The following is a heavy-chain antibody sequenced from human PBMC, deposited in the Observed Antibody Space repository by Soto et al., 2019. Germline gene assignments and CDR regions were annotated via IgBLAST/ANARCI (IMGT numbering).Heavy chain of an antibody. Sequence: QVQLVESGGGVVQPGRSLRLSCAASGFTFSSYAMHWVRQAPGKGLEWVAVISYDGSNKYYEDSVKGRFTISRDNSKNTLYLQMNSLRAEDTAVYYCARAKGSGSRPFRYFDLWGRGTLVTVSS. CDR1: GFTFSSYA. CDR2: ISYDGSNK. V-gene: IGHV3-30-3*01. CDR3: ARAKGSGSRPFRYFDL. D-gene: IGHD3-10*01. J-gene: IGHJ2*01.